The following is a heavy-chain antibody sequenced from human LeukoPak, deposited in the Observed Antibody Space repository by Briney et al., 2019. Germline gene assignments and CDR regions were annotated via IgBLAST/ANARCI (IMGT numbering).Heavy chain of an antibody. CDR2: INHSGST. CDR1: GGSFSGYY. D-gene: IGHD3-22*01. V-gene: IGHV4-34*01. J-gene: IGHJ4*02. CDR3: ASIEGTYDSSGYSNY. Sequence: SETLSLTCAVYGGSFSGYYWSWIRQPPGKGLEWIGEINHSGSTNYNPSLKSRVTISVDTSKNQFSLKLSSVTAADTAVYYCASIEGTYDSSGYSNYWGQGTLVTVS.